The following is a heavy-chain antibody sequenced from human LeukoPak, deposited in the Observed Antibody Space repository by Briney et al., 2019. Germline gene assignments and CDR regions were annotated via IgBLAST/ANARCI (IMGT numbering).Heavy chain of an antibody. Sequence: SETLSLTCTVSGAPIVNYYWGWIRQPPGKGLEYIGYIYYTGTTNYNPSLKSRVTISLDTSKSQFSLNLSSVTAADTAVYYCAREWDYIEFWGQGTLVTVSS. V-gene: IGHV4-59*12. CDR2: IYYTGTT. CDR1: GAPIVNYY. D-gene: IGHD1-26*01. J-gene: IGHJ4*02. CDR3: AREWDYIEF.